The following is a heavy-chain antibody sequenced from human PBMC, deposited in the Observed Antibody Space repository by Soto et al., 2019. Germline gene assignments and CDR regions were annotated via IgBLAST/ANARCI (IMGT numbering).Heavy chain of an antibody. D-gene: IGHD6-13*01. CDR1: GFTFSTSA. CDR2: ISGNGRNT. V-gene: IGHV3-23*01. J-gene: IGHJ3*02. Sequence: EVQLLESGGGLVQPGGSLRLSCAASGFTFSTSAMSWVRQAPGKGLEWVSAISGNGRNTYYADSVKGRFTISRDNSKNTLYVQMNTMRAEDTAVYYCAKEYKIAAAGTLGFDIWGQGTMVTVSS. CDR3: AKEYKIAAAGTLGFDI.